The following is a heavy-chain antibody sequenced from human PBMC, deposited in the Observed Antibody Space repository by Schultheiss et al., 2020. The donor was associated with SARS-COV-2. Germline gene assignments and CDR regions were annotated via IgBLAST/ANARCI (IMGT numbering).Heavy chain of an antibody. J-gene: IGHJ4*02. V-gene: IGHV3-30*04. D-gene: IGHD2-2*02. CDR3: ARDGGVVPGAISWADD. CDR1: GFTFSSYA. Sequence: GSLRLSCAASGFTFSSYAMHWVRQAPGKGLEWVAVISYDGSNKYYADSVKGRFTISRDNSKNTLYLQMNSLRAEDTAVYYCARDGGVVPGAISWADDWGQGTLVTVSS. CDR2: ISYDGSNK.